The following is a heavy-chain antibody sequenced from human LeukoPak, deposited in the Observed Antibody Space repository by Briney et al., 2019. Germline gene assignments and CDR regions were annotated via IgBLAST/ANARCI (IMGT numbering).Heavy chain of an antibody. CDR3: ARVRTMVQGGWARLYYFDY. J-gene: IGHJ4*02. D-gene: IGHD3-10*01. V-gene: IGHV4-59*01. Sequence: KPSETLSLTCTVSGGSISSYYWSWIRQPPGKGLEWIGYIYYSGSTNYNPSLKSRVTISVDTSKNQFSLKLSSVTAAGTAVYYCARVRTMVQGGWARLYYFDYWGQGTLVTVSS. CDR2: IYYSGST. CDR1: GGSISSYY.